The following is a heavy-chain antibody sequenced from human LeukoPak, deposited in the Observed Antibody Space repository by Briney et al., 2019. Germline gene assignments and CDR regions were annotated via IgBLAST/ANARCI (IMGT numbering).Heavy chain of an antibody. D-gene: IGHD1-26*01. CDR3: ARDYSGSYHDYFDY. J-gene: IGHJ4*02. V-gene: IGHV1-8*01. Sequence: ASVKVSCKASGYTFTTYEINWVRQAAGQGLEWMGWMNPASGDTAYAQKFQGRITMTRDTSITSAYMELSSLRSADTAVYYCARDYSGSYHDYFDYWGQGTLVTVSS. CDR1: GYTFTTYE. CDR2: MNPASGDT.